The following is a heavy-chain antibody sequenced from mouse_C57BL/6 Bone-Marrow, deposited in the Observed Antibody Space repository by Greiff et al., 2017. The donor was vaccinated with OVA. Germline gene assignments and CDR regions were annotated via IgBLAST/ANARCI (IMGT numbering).Heavy chain of an antibody. Sequence: VQLQQSGPVLVKPGPSVKISCKASGFTFTDYYMHWVKQSHGKSLEWIGLVYPYNGGTSYNQKFKGQATLTVAPSSIAAYMELNSLTSEDSAVYYCALFDWYFDVWGTGTTVTVSS. V-gene: IGHV1-36*01. CDR3: ALFDWYFDV. CDR2: VYPYNGGT. J-gene: IGHJ1*03. D-gene: IGHD6-1*01. CDR1: GFTFTDYY.